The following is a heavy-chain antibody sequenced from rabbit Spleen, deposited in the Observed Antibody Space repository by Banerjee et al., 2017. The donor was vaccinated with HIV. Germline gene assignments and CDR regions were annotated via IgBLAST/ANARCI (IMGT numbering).Heavy chain of an antibody. CDR3: AWYVGIGEYFNL. V-gene: IGHV1S45*01. J-gene: IGHJ4*01. Sequence: QDQLVEAGGGSIKPDGCQKPSYTASASSVSNKAVMGSVGQAKGRGLEWSACVDAGTGEAVCAGKARGRFTNTKTTSATVTLPMTRLAAADTASCVCAWYVGIGEYFNLWGPGTLVTVS. CDR2: VDAGTGEA. CDR1: ASSVSNKAV. D-gene: IGHD4-2*01.